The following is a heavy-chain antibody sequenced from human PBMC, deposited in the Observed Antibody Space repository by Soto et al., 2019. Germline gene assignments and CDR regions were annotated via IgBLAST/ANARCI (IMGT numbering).Heavy chain of an antibody. CDR3: ARVDKAAADLYFDY. D-gene: IGHD6-13*01. V-gene: IGHV4-4*02. J-gene: IGHJ4*02. Sequence: SETLSLTCAVSGGSISSSNWWSWVRQPPGKGLEWIGEIYHSGSTNYNPSLKSRVTISVDKSKNQFSLKLSSVTAADTAVYYCARVDKAAADLYFDYWGQGTLVTVSS. CDR1: GGSISSSNW. CDR2: IYHSGST.